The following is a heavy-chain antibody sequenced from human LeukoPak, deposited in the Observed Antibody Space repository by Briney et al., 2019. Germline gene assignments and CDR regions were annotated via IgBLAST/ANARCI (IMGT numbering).Heavy chain of an antibody. CDR2: IYYSGST. CDR3: ARHTGYSSGWYSY. Sequence: SETLSLTCTVSGGSISSYYWSWIRQPPGKGLEWIGYIYYSGSTNYNPSLKSRVTISVDTSKNQFSLKLSSVTAADTAVYYCARHTGYSSGWYSYWGQGTLVTVSS. CDR1: GGSISSYY. D-gene: IGHD6-19*01. J-gene: IGHJ4*02. V-gene: IGHV4-59*08.